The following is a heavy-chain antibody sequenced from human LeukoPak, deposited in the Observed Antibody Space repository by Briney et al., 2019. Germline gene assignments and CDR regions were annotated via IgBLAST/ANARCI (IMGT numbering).Heavy chain of an antibody. J-gene: IGHJ6*04. CDR3: AELGITMIGGV. V-gene: IGHV3-48*03. Sequence: GGSLRLSCAASGFTFTTHGINWVRQAPGKGLEWVSYISSSGSTIYYADSVKGRFTISRDNAKNSLYLQMNSLRAEDTAVYYCAELGITMIGGVWGKGTTVTISS. D-gene: IGHD3-10*02. CDR1: GFTFTTHG. CDR2: ISSSGSTI.